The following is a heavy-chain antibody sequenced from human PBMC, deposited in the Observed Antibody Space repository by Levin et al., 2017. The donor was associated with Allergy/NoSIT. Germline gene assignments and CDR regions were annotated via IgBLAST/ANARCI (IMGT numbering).Heavy chain of an antibody. CDR1: GGSIRSTNW. V-gene: IGHV4-4*02. J-gene: IGHJ4*02. Sequence: GSLRLSCTVSGGSIRSTNWWSWVRQSPGKGLEWIGEIYHSGSTNYNPSLKSRVIISVDKSKNQFSLNLSSVTAADTAVYYCARWFGELLLGYYFDYWGQGTLVTVSS. D-gene: IGHD3-10*01. CDR3: ARWFGELLLGYYFDY. CDR2: IYHSGST.